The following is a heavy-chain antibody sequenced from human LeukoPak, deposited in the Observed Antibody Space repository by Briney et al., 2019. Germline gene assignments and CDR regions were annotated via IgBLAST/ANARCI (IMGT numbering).Heavy chain of an antibody. J-gene: IGHJ4*02. CDR1: GFTFSNYG. CDR2: IWSDGSTK. V-gene: IGHV3-33*01. D-gene: IGHD6-6*01. CDR3: ATDRGSSPFDH. Sequence: PGRSLRLSCAASGFTFSNYGMHWVRQTPGKGLEWVAVIWSDGSTKKYADSVKGRFTISRDNSQNTLYLQMNSLRAEDTAVYYCATDRGSSPFDHWGQGTLVTVSS.